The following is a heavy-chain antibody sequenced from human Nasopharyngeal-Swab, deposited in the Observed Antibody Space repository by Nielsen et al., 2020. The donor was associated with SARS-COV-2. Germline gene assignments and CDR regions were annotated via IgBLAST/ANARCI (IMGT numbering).Heavy chain of an antibody. CDR3: ARDYYGLGSYGRFDP. CDR1: GGSISSYY. V-gene: IGHV4-59*08. D-gene: IGHD3-10*01. J-gene: IGHJ5*02. CDR2: IYYSGST. Sequence: SETLSLTCTVSGGSISSYYWSWIRQPPGKGLEWIGYIYYSGSTNYNPSLKSRVTISVDTSKNQFSLKLSSVTAADTAVYYCARDYYGLGSYGRFDPWGQGTLVTVSS.